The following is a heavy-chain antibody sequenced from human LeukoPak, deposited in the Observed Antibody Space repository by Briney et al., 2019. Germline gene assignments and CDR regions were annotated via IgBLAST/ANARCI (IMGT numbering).Heavy chain of an antibody. J-gene: IGHJ4*02. CDR1: GFTFSSYS. Sequence: GGSLRLSCAASGFTFSSYSMNWVRQAPGKGLEWVSYITSSSSTIFYADSVKGRFTVSRDNAKNSLYLQMNSLRAEDTAVYYCASEFGIVRIYMWGQGTLVTVSS. D-gene: IGHD2/OR15-2a*01. CDR3: ASEFGIVRIYM. CDR2: ITSSSSTI. V-gene: IGHV3-48*04.